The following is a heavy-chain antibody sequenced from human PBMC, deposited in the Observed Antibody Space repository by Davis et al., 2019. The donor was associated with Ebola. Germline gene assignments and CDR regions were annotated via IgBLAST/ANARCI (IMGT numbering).Heavy chain of an antibody. CDR3: ARGYCTGGICSEHWFDP. D-gene: IGHD2-15*01. CDR1: GYTFTGYY. J-gene: IGHJ5*02. Sequence: ASVKVSCKASGYTFTGYYMYWVRQAPGQGLEWMGWINPNSGGSNYAQKFQGRVTMTRDTSINTAYMELSRLRSDDTAICYCARGYCTGGICSEHWFDPWGQGALVTVSS. V-gene: IGHV1-2*02. CDR2: INPNSGGS.